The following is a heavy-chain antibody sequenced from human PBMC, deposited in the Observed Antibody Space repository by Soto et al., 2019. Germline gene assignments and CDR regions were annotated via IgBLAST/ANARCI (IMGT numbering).Heavy chain of an antibody. CDR3: SREVDSSAPPPLAAFDI. CDR2: IYHSGTT. Sequence: QVQLQESGPGLVKPSGTLSLTCAVSGGSISSSNWWSWVRQPPGKGLEWIRVIYHSGTTNNNTSPKTPSTISVDKSKTPFSLKLSSVTAAATAVSYCSREVDSSAPPPLAAFDIWGQGTMVTVSS. V-gene: IGHV4-4*02. D-gene: IGHD5-18*01. J-gene: IGHJ3*02. CDR1: GGSISSSNW.